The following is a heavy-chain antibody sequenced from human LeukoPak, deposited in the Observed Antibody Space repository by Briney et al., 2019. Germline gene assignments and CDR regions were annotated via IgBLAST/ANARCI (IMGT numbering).Heavy chain of an antibody. J-gene: IGHJ4*02. CDR2: ISADNGNT. D-gene: IGHD3-10*01. Sequence: ASVKVSCKASGYTFTSYGISWVRQAPGQGLEWMGWISADNGNTNYAQKLQGRVTLTTDTSTSTAYMELRSLRSDDTAMYYCARSMVRGILSIDYWGQGTLVTVSS. CDR3: ARSMVRGILSIDY. CDR1: GYTFTSYG. V-gene: IGHV1-18*01.